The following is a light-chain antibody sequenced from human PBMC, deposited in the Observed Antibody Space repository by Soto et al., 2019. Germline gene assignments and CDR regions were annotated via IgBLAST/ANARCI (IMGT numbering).Light chain of an antibody. V-gene: IGKV3-20*01. CDR3: HHDEGSLTWT. CDR1: QSISSSY. Sequence: EIVLTLSPATVSLSPGERATLSCRASQSISSSYLAWYQQKPGQAPRLLIYGASTRSTGVPDRFSGSGSGTDFTLTISELEPEDFAVYYCHHDEGSLTWTFGPGTKVDNK. CDR2: GAS. J-gene: IGKJ1*01.